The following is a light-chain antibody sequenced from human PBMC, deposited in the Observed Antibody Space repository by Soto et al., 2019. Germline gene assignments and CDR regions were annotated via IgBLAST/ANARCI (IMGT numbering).Light chain of an antibody. CDR3: QQYYSYPWT. CDR1: QSISSW. Sequence: DIQMTQSPSTLSAPVGDRVTITCRASQSISSWLAWYQQKPGKAPKLLIYTASSLESGVPSRFSGSGSGTEFTLTISSVQPDDFATYYCQQYYSYPWTFGQGTKVDIK. J-gene: IGKJ1*01. CDR2: TAS. V-gene: IGKV1-5*03.